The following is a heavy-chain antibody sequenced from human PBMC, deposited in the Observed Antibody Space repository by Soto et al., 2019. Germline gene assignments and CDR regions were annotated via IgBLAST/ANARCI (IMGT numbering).Heavy chain of an antibody. CDR1: GGSTSSYY. V-gene: IGHV4-59*01. D-gene: IGHD2-15*01. CDR3: ARCLVAGFCMDV. Sequence: SETLSLTCTVSGGSTSSYYCSWIRQPPGKGLEWIGYIYYSGSTNYNPSLKSRVTISVDTSKNQFSLKLSSVTAADTAVYYCARCLVAGFCMDVWGQGTTVTVSS. J-gene: IGHJ6*02. CDR2: IYYSGST.